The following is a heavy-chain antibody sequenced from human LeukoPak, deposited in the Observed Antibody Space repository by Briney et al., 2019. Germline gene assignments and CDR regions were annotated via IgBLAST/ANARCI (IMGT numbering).Heavy chain of an antibody. CDR3: ARDSGGGYYYGTADYYNVNIPFDY. CDR1: EFTFNNFA. Sequence: GGSLRLSCAASEFTFNNFAMHWVRQAPGKGLQWVAVISYDGSNKYYADSVKGRFTISRDNSKNTLYLQMDSLRAEDTAVYYCARDSGGGYYYGTADYYNVNIPFDYWGQGTLVTVSS. CDR2: ISYDGSNK. J-gene: IGHJ4*02. V-gene: IGHV3-30-3*01. D-gene: IGHD3-10*01.